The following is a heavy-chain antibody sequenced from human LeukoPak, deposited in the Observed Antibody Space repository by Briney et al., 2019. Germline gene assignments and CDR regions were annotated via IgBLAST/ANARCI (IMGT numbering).Heavy chain of an antibody. Sequence: PSETLSLTCTVSGGSISSSSYYWGWIRQPPGKGLEWIGSIYYSGSTYYNPSLKSRVTISVDTSKNQFSLKLSSVTAADTAVYYCARGLSTGASSGPIWGPWGQGTLVTVSS. CDR3: ARGLSTGASSGPIWGP. D-gene: IGHD3-22*01. J-gene: IGHJ5*02. CDR2: IYYSGST. CDR1: GGSISSSSYY. V-gene: IGHV4-39*01.